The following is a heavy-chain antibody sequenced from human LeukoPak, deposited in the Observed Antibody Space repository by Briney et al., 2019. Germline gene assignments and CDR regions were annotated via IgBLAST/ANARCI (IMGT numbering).Heavy chain of an antibody. CDR3: CCYYGSGSYYIFDY. CDR2: IIPIFGTA. D-gene: IGHD3-10*01. CDR1: GGTFSSYA. Sequence: LVKVSCKASGGTFSSYAISWVRQAPGQGLEWMGGIIPIFGTANYAQKFQGRVTITTDESTSTAYMELSSLRSEDTAVYYCCCYYGSGSYYIFDYWGQGTLVTVSS. V-gene: IGHV1-69*05. J-gene: IGHJ4*02.